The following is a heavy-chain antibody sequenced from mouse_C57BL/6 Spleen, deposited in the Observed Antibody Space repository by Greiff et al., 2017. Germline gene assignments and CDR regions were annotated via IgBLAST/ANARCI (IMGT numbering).Heavy chain of an antibody. CDR2: IYPGDGDT. J-gene: IGHJ4*01. Sequence: VKLVESGAELVKPGASVKISCKASGYAFSSYWMNWVKQRPGKGLEWIGQIYPGDGDTNYNGKFKGKATLTADKSSSTAYMQLSSLTSEDSAVYFCAREVLRGGSYAMDYWGQGTSVTVSS. CDR3: AREVLRGGSYAMDY. CDR1: GYAFSSYW. V-gene: IGHV1-80*01. D-gene: IGHD1-1*01.